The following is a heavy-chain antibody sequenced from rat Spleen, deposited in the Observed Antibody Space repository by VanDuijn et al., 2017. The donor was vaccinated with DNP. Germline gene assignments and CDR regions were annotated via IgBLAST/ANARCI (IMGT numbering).Heavy chain of an antibody. CDR2: ITSSGGST. CDR1: GFSFSNYY. D-gene: IGHD5-1*01. J-gene: IGHJ1*01. V-gene: IGHV5-25*01. CDR3: ARGSGTYYWYFDF. Sequence: EVHLVESGGGLVQPGRSLKLSCAASGFSFSNYYMAWVRQAPKKGLEWVASITSSGGSTYYPDSVKGRFTISRDNAKNTLYLQMNSLRSEDTATYYCARGSGTYYWYFDFWGPGTMVTVSS.